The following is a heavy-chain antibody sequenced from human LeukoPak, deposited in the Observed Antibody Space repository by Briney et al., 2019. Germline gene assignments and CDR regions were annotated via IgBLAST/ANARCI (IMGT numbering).Heavy chain of an antibody. CDR2: IRYDGSNK. CDR1: GFTFSSYD. D-gene: IGHD4-11*01. CDR3: AKKATVTPYYYYYMDV. V-gene: IGHV3-30*02. Sequence: GGSLRLSCAASGFTFSSYDMHWVRQAPGKGLEWVAFIRYDGSNKYYADSVKGRFTISRDNSKNTLYLQMNSLRAEDTAVYYCAKKATVTPYYYYYMDVWGKGTTVTVSS. J-gene: IGHJ6*03.